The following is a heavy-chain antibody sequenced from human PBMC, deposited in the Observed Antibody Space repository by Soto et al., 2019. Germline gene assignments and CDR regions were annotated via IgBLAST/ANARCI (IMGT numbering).Heavy chain of an antibody. CDR1: GFTFSNYA. CDR2: ISGSGGST. Sequence: EVQLLESGGGLVQPGGSLRLSCAASGFTFSNYAGTWVRQAPGKGLEWVSTISGSGGSTYYADSVKGRFTISRDNSTNTLYLQMNSLRAEDTAVYYCAKDQGSSWYEIDYWGQGTLVTVSS. J-gene: IGHJ4*02. D-gene: IGHD6-13*01. CDR3: AKDQGSSWYEIDY. V-gene: IGHV3-23*01.